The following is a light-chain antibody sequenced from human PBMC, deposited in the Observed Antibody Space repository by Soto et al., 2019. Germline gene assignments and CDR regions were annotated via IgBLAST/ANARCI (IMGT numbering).Light chain of an antibody. CDR1: QSIDSA. Sequence: DIKMTQFPSTLSASVGDRVTITCRASQSIDSALAWYQQQPGKAPKFLIYKVSILESGVPSRFSGSGSGTEFTLTLSSLQPDDFGTYYCQQHKSYPRTFGQGTKVEIK. CDR3: QQHKSYPRT. V-gene: IGKV1-5*03. J-gene: IGKJ1*01. CDR2: KVS.